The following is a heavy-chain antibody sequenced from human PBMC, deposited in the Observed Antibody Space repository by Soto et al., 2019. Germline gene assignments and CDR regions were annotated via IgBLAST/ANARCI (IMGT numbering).Heavy chain of an antibody. J-gene: IGHJ3*02. CDR1: GCTFSTYA. D-gene: IGHD4-17*01. CDR2: ISGSGSDT. Sequence: GGSLRLSCAASGCTFSTYAMSWVRQAPGKGLEWVSAISGSGSDTYHADSVKGRFTISRDNSIKTLYLQMNCLRTEDTAVYYCAHPRGYGVFDAYDIWGQGAMVTVS. CDR3: AHPRGYGVFDAYDI. V-gene: IGHV3-23*01.